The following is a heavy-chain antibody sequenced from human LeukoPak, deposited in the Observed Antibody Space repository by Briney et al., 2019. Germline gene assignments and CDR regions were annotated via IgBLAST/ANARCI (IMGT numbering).Heavy chain of an antibody. D-gene: IGHD1-26*01. CDR1: GYTFTSYG. Sequence: ASVKVSCKASGYTFTSYGISWVRQAPGQGLEWMGWISAYNGNTNYAQKLQGRVTMTTDTSTSTACMELRSLRSDDTAVYYCARDSIGGPELLLNYYYYYMDVWGKGTTVTVSS. CDR3: ARDSIGGPELLLNYYYYYMDV. V-gene: IGHV1-18*01. CDR2: ISAYNGNT. J-gene: IGHJ6*03.